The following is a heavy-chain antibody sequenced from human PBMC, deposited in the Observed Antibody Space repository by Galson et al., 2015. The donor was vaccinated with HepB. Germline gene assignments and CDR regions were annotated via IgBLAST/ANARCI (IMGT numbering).Heavy chain of an antibody. CDR1: EFTFSSYS. Sequence: SLRLSCAASEFTFSSYSMNWVRQAPGKGLEWVSYISSSSSTIYYADSVKGRFTISRDNAKNSLYLQMNSLRAEDTAVYYCARSTGDRNYYYGMDVWGQGTTVTVSS. CDR2: ISSSSSTI. D-gene: IGHD7-27*01. V-gene: IGHV3-48*01. CDR3: ARSTGDRNYYYGMDV. J-gene: IGHJ6*02.